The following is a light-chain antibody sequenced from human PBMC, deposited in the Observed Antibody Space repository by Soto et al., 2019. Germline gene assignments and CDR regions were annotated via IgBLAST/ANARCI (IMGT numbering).Light chain of an antibody. J-gene: IGLJ1*01. CDR1: SSDVGRYNY. Sequence: QSVLAQPASVSGSPGQSIAISSTGTSSDVGRYNYVSWFQQHPGKAPKLMIYDVSNRPSGVSDRFSGSKSGNTASLTISGLQAEDEADYYCSSYTSSNTFVFGTGTKVTVL. CDR3: SSYTSSNTFV. CDR2: DVS. V-gene: IGLV2-14*01.